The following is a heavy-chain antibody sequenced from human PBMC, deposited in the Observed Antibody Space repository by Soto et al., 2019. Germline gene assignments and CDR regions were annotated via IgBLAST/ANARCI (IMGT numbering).Heavy chain of an antibody. Sequence: SVKVSCKASGGTFSIYTISWVRQAPGQGLEWMGRIIPILGIANYAQKFQGRVTIIADKSTSTAYMELSSLRSEDTAVYYCARPLGGVVAATGWAFDIWGQGTMVTVSS. CDR2: IIPILGIA. V-gene: IGHV1-69*02. CDR1: GGTFSIYT. D-gene: IGHD2-15*01. J-gene: IGHJ3*02. CDR3: ARPLGGVVAATGWAFDI.